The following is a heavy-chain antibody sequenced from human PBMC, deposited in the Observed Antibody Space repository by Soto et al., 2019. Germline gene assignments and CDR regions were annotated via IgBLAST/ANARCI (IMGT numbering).Heavy chain of an antibody. CDR1: GFTFSSYS. V-gene: IGHV3-21*01. CDR2: ISSSSSYI. Sequence: EVQLVESGGGLVKPGGSLRLSCAASGFTFSSYSMNWVRQAPGKGLEWVSSISSSSSYIYYADSVKGRFTISRDNAKNSLYLQMNSLRAEDTAVYYCARDREPSARDSFDIWGQGTMVTVSS. J-gene: IGHJ3*02. CDR3: ARDREPSARDSFDI.